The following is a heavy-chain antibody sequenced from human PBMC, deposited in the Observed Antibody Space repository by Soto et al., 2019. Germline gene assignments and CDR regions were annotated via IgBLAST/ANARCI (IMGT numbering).Heavy chain of an antibody. D-gene: IGHD1-7*01. CDR1: GFTFSTYA. Sequence: GGSLRLSCAASGFTFSTYAMSWVRQAPEKGLEWVSAVSGSGGRTFYADSVKGRFTISRDNSKNTLYLQMNSLRAEDTAVYYCAKDYAGITNFDCWGQGTLVTV. V-gene: IGHV3-23*01. CDR2: VSGSGGRT. J-gene: IGHJ4*02. CDR3: AKDYAGITNFDC.